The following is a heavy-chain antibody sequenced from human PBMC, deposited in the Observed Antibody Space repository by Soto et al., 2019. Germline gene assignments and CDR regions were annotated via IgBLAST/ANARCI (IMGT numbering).Heavy chain of an antibody. CDR3: ARDLRPGAAPWQEYFQY. Sequence: QVLLVESGGGVVQPGRSLRLSCAASGFIFSNYAMQWVRQAPGKGLEWVAAISYDGNEQYYADSVKGRFTISRDNSKLYMQMNSLRGDETAVYHCARDLRPGAAPWQEYFQYWGQATRVTVSS. D-gene: IGHD6-13*01. J-gene: IGHJ1*01. CDR1: GFIFSNYA. V-gene: IGHV3-30-3*01. CDR2: ISYDGNEQ.